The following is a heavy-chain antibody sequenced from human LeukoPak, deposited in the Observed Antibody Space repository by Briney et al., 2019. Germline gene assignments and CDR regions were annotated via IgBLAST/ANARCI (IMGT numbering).Heavy chain of an antibody. Sequence: GGSLRLSCATSGFTFRSFAMHWVRQAPGKGLEWVSSISGGGGSTYYADSVKGRFTISRDNSKNTLYLQMSSLRAEDTAVYYCAKGEVTFDYWGQGTLVTVSS. V-gene: IGHV3-23*01. CDR1: GFTFRSFA. D-gene: IGHD2-21*02. CDR3: AKGEVTFDY. J-gene: IGHJ4*02. CDR2: ISGGGGST.